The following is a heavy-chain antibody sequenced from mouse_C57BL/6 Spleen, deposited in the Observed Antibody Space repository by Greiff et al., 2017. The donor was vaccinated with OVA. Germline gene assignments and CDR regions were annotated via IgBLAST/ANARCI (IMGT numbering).Heavy chain of an antibody. V-gene: IGHV1-82*01. CDR2: IYPGDGDT. Sequence: VQLQQSGPELVKPGASVKISCKASGYAFSSSWMNWVTQRPGKGLEWIGRIYPGDGDTNYNGKFKGKATLTADKSSSTAYMQLSSLTSEDSAVYFCARSTGIYAMDDWGQGTSVTVAS. J-gene: IGHJ4*01. D-gene: IGHD4-1*02. CDR3: ARSTGIYAMDD. CDR1: GYAFSSSW.